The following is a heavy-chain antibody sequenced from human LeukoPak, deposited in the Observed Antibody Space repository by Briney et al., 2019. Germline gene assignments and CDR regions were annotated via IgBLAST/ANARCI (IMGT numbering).Heavy chain of an antibody. Sequence: GSLRLSCAASGFTFSSYEMNWVRQAPGKGLEWVSYISSSGISMYYADSVKGRFTISRDNAKDSVYLIMNSLRVEDTAVYYCARDGAPYDYHRNDYSSAYDLWGQGTMVTVSS. J-gene: IGHJ3*01. CDR3: ARDGAPYDYHRNDYSSAYDL. V-gene: IGHV3-48*03. D-gene: IGHD3-16*01. CDR2: ISSSGISM. CDR1: GFTFSSYE.